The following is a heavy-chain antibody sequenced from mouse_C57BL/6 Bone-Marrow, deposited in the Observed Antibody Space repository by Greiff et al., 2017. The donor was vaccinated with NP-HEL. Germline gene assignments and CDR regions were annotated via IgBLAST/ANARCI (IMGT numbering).Heavy chain of an antibody. Sequence: VQLQQSGAELARPGASVKLSCKASGYTFTSYGISWVKQRTGQGLEWIGEIYPRSGNTYYNEKFKGKATLTADKSSSTAYMELRSLTSEDSAVYYCARGRILYYGSSYDYYAMDYWGQGTSVTVSS. CDR1: GYTFTSYG. V-gene: IGHV1-81*01. D-gene: IGHD1-1*01. J-gene: IGHJ4*01. CDR2: IYPRSGNT. CDR3: ARGRILYYGSSYDYYAMDY.